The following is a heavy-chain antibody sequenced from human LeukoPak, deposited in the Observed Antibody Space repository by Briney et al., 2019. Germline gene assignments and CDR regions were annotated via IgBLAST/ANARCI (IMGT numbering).Heavy chain of an antibody. D-gene: IGHD1-1*01. V-gene: IGHV3-48*02. CDR1: GFTFSSYS. Sequence: GGSLRLSCAASGFTFSSYSMNWVRQAPGKGLEWVSYISSSSSTIYYADSVKGRFTISRDNAKDSLYLQMNSLRDEDTAVYYCAPTTLYYFDHWGQGTLVTVSS. J-gene: IGHJ4*02. CDR3: APTTLYYFDH. CDR2: ISSSSSTI.